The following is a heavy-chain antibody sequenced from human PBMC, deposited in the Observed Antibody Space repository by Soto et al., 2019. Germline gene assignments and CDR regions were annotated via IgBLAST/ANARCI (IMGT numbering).Heavy chain of an antibody. CDR3: ARDNAPVAGTSLPGY. V-gene: IGHV3-30*01. CDR2: ISYDGSKK. CDR1: GFTFSGYA. J-gene: IGHJ4*02. D-gene: IGHD6-19*01. Sequence: GGSLRLSCAASGFTFSGYAMHWVRQVPGKGLEWVTLISYDGSKKFYADSVKGRFTISRDQSKSTLYLQMNSLRDDDTAMYYCARDNAPVAGTSLPGYWGQGTLVTVSS.